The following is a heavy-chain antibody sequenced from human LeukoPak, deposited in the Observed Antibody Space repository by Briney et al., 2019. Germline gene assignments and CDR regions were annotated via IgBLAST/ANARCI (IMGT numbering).Heavy chain of an antibody. V-gene: IGHV3-48*03. CDR2: ISSSGSTI. J-gene: IGHJ3*02. CDR1: GFTFSSYE. CDR3: ARANSDWLNGAFDI. Sequence: GGSLRLSCAASGFTFSSYEMNWVRQAPGKGLEWVSYISSSGSTIYYADSVKGRFTISRDNAKNSLYLQMNSLRAEDTAVYYCARANSDWLNGAFDIWGQGTMVTVSS. D-gene: IGHD3-9*01.